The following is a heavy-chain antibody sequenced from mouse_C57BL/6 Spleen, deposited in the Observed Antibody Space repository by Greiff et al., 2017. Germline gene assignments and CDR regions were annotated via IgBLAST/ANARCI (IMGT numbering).Heavy chain of an antibody. V-gene: IGHV1-64*01. Sequence: QVHVKQPGAELVKPGASVKLSCKASGYTFTSYWMHWVKQRPGQGLEWIGMIHPNSGSTNYNEKFKSKATLTVDKSSSTAYMQLSSLTSEDSAVYYCARQYYGGYFDVWGTGTTVTVSS. J-gene: IGHJ1*03. CDR1: GYTFTSYW. CDR3: ARQYYGGYFDV. CDR2: IHPNSGST. D-gene: IGHD1-2*01.